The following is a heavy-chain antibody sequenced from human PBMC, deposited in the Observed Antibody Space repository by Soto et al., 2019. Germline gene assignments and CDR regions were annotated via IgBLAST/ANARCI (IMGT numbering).Heavy chain of an antibody. V-gene: IGHV4-30-4*01. Sequence: PSETLSLTCTVSGGSISSGDYYWSWIRQPPGKGLEWIGYIYYSGSTYYNPSLKSRVTISVDTSKNQFSLKLSSVTAADTAVYYCARTNYYDSSGYPGVFDYWGQGTLVTVSS. CDR1: GGSISSGDYY. CDR2: IYYSGST. D-gene: IGHD3-22*01. J-gene: IGHJ4*02. CDR3: ARTNYYDSSGYPGVFDY.